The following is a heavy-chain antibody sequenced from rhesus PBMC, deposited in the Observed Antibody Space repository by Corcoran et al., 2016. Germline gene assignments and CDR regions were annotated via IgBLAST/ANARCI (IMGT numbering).Heavy chain of an antibody. CDR3: ERGADY. CDR1: GYPSTDSH. CDR2: INPKTGGA. Sequence: QVQLVQSGAEVETPGSSVKFSCKGSGYPSTDSHMTWVRQAPGQGLEWMGEINPKTGGANYTQKFQGRVTMTRDTATSTAYMELSSLRSEDTAVYYCERGADYWGQGVLVTVSS. V-gene: IGHV1-138*01. J-gene: IGHJ4*01.